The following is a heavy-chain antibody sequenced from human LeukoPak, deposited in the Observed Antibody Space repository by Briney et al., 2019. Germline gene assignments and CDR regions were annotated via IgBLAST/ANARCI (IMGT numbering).Heavy chain of an antibody. CDR2: ISAGSTI. Sequence: GGSLRLSCAASGFNFGIYSLNWVRQAPGKGLEWLSYISAGSTIYYADSVEGRFTISRDNAKNSLYLQMNSLRAEDTAVYYCARYCSSTSCRDGFDYWGQGTLVTVSS. V-gene: IGHV3-48*01. CDR1: GFNFGIYS. D-gene: IGHD2-2*01. J-gene: IGHJ4*02. CDR3: ARYCSSTSCRDGFDY.